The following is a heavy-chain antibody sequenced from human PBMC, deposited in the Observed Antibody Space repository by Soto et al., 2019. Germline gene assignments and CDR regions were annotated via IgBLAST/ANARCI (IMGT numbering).Heavy chain of an antibody. CDR2: IYYSGST. CDR1: GGSISSSSYY. V-gene: IGHV4-39*01. J-gene: IGHJ5*02. CDR3: ARAIFGVVSNWFDP. Sequence: SETLSLTCTVSGGSISSSSYYWGWIRQPPGKGLEWIGSIYYSGSTYYNPSLKSRVTISVDTSKNQFSLKLSSVTAADTAVYYCARAIFGVVSNWFDPWGQGTLVTVSS. D-gene: IGHD3-3*01.